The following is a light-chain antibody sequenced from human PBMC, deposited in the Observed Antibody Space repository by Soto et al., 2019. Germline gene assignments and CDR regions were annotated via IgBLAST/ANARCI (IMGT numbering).Light chain of an antibody. V-gene: IGKV1-39*01. Sequence: DIQITQSPSTLSAAVGDRVPITFRARQSIRTYLHWYQQKPGKAPNLLIYAASTLQSGVPSRFSGSGSGTDFTLPISSLEPEDFAFYYCQQRSDWRLTFGGGT. CDR3: QQRSDWRLT. CDR2: AAS. J-gene: IGKJ4*01. CDR1: QSIRTY.